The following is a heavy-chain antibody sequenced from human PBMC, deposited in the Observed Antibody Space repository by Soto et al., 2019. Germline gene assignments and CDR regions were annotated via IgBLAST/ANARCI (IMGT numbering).Heavy chain of an antibody. J-gene: IGHJ3*02. D-gene: IGHD6-13*01. CDR1: GFTFSSYS. CDR3: ASIAAAGIIRDAFDI. Sequence: GGSLRLSCAASGFTFSSYSMNWVRQAPGKGLEWVSYISSSSSTIYYADSVKGRFTISRDNAKNSLYLQMNSLRAEDTAVYYCASIAAAGIIRDAFDIWGQGTMVTVSS. V-gene: IGHV3-48*01. CDR2: ISSSSSTI.